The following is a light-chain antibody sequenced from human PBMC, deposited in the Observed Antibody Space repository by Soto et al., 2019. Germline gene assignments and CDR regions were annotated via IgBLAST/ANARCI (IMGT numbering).Light chain of an antibody. J-gene: IGKJ5*01. V-gene: IGKV3D-11*02. CDR3: QQRRSWQVT. CDR1: QSINTY. CDR2: DAS. Sequence: ENVLTQSPATLSLSPGEGATLSCRASQSINTYLAWYQQKPGQAPRLLIYDASKRATGIPARFSGSGSGTNFTLTISSLEHEDFELYYCQQRRSWQVTLGQGTRLEIK.